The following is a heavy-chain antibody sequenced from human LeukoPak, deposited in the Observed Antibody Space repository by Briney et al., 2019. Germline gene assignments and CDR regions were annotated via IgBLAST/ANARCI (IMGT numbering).Heavy chain of an antibody. CDR1: GSSISNYY. D-gene: IGHD3-22*01. V-gene: IGHV4-4*07. J-gene: IGHJ4*02. CDR3: ARESGYYYDTSGYTFDY. Sequence: SETLSLTCTVSGSSISNYYWSWIRQSAGKGLEWIGRIYTSGSTNYNPSLKSRVSMSVDTSKNQFSLRLRSVTAADTAVYYCARESGYYYDTSGYTFDYWGQGILVTVSS. CDR2: IYTSGST.